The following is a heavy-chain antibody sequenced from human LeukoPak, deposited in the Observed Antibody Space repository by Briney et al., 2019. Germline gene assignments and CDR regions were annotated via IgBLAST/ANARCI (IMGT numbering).Heavy chain of an antibody. V-gene: IGHV3-30-3*01. D-gene: IGHD3-10*01. CDR1: GFTFSSYA. J-gene: IGHJ4*02. CDR3: VALTSGDFDY. Sequence: QPGRSLRLSCAASGFTFSSYAMHWVRQAPGKGLEWVAVISYDGSNNYYADSVKGRFTISRDNSMNTLYLQMNSLRAEDTAVYYCVALTSGDFDYWGQGTLVTVSS. CDR2: ISYDGSNN.